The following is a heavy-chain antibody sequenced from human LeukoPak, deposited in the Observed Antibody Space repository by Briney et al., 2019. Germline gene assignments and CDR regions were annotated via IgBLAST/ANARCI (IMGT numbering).Heavy chain of an antibody. CDR1: GGSISGYY. V-gene: IGHV4-59*08. Sequence: SETLSLTCTVSGGSISGYYWSWIRQPPGKGLEWIGYIYYSGITNYSPSLKSRVTISLDTSKSQFSLKLASVTAADTAAYYCARHGYCGAECYTYFDSWGQGTLVSVSS. CDR3: ARHGYCGAECYTYFDS. D-gene: IGHD2-21*01. CDR2: IYYSGIT. J-gene: IGHJ4*02.